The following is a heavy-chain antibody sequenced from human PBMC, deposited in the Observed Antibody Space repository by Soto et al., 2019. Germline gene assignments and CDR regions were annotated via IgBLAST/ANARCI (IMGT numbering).Heavy chain of an antibody. V-gene: IGHV3-33*01. CDR2: IWYDGSNK. Sequence: QVQLVESGGGVVQPGRSLRLSCAASGFTFSSYGMHWVRQAPGKGLEWVAVIWYDGSNKYYADSVKGRFTISRDNSKNTLYLQMNSLRAEDTAVYYCARAGPDGRTAFDIWGQGTMVTVSS. CDR1: GFTFSSYG. D-gene: IGHD1-1*01. CDR3: ARAGPDGRTAFDI. J-gene: IGHJ3*02.